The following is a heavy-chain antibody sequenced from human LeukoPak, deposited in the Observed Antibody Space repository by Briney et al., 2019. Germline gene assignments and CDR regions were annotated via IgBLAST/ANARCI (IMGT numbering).Heavy chain of an antibody. J-gene: IGHJ6*03. D-gene: IGHD6-6*01. CDR1: GFSFSDYY. V-gene: IGHV3-11*04. Sequence: GGSLRLSCAASGFSFSDYYISWIRQAPGKGLEWVSYISSGGSTTYYADSVKGRFTISRDNAKNSLYLQMNSLRAEDTAVYYCARDPRTSYSSSSYYYYMDVWGKGTTVTVSS. CDR2: ISSGGSTT. CDR3: ARDPRTSYSSSSYYYYMDV.